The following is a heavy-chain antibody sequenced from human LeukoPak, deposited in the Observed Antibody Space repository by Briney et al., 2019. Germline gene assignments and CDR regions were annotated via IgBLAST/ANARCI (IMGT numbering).Heavy chain of an antibody. J-gene: IGHJ4*02. D-gene: IGHD6-19*01. V-gene: IGHV4-39*07. CDR1: GGSISSGGYY. CDR3: VTRHSSTGWYYFDF. Sequence: GSLRLSCTVSGGSISSGGYYWSWIRQHPGKGLEWIGEINHSGSTNYNPSLKSRVTISIDTSKNQFSLKLSSVTAADTAVYYCVTRHSSTGWYYFDFWSQGTLVTVSS. CDR2: INHSGST.